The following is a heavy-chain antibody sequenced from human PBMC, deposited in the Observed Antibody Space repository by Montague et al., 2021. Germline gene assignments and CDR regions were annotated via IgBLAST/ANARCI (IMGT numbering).Heavy chain of an antibody. CDR2: VSHGGRT. CDR3: ARERDRYYYMDI. Sequence: SETLSLTCTVSRSLINSDYCWGWIRQPPGKGLEWMGSVSHGGRTYYNPSLKSRVTISVDTSNNHFSLKLSSVTAADTAMHYCARERDRYYYMDIWGKGTTITVSS. V-gene: IGHV4-38-2*02. CDR1: RSLINSDYC. J-gene: IGHJ6*03.